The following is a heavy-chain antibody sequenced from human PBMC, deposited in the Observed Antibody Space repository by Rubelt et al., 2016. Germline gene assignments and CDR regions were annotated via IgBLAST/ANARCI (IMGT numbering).Heavy chain of an antibody. V-gene: IGHV1-8*01. CDR1: GEKGTSYD. Sequence: QVQLVQSGAEVKKPGASVKVSCKASGEKGTSYDINWVRQATGQGLEWMGWMNANSGNKGYAQKFQGRVTLPRNTSISTAYMELCILRSEDTAVYYSPRGGPVAGTDYWGQGTLVTVSS. CDR3: PRGGPVAGTDY. J-gene: IGHJ4*02. D-gene: IGHD6-19*01. CDR2: MNANSGNK.